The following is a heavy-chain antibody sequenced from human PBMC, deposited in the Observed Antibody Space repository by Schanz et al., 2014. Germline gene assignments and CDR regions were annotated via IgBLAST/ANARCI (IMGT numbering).Heavy chain of an antibody. CDR3: ARVAVAGTAGNRDHYYVLDV. CDR2: IIPILDKT. CDR1: GGTFSSST. D-gene: IGHD6-19*01. J-gene: IGHJ6*02. Sequence: QVQLVQSGAEVKKPGSSVKVSCKASGGTFSSSTLTWVRQAPGQGLEWMGRIIPILDKTNYAQKFQGRVTMTADKSTSTVYMEMSSLRSEDTAVYYCARVAVAGTAGNRDHYYVLDVWGQGTPVTVSS. V-gene: IGHV1-69*08.